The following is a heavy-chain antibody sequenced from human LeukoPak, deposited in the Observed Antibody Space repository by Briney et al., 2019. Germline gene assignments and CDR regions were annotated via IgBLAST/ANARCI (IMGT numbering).Heavy chain of an antibody. CDR3: ARVSYGDYSYWFDP. V-gene: IGHV1-2*02. D-gene: IGHD4-17*01. CDR2: NNPNSGGT. CDR1: GYTFTGYY. J-gene: IGHJ5*02. Sequence: ASVKVSCKASGYTFTGYYMHWVRQAPGQGLEWTGWNNPNSGGTNYAQKFQGRVTMTRDTSISTAYMELSRLRSDDTAVYYCARVSYGDYSYWFDPWGQGTLVTVSS.